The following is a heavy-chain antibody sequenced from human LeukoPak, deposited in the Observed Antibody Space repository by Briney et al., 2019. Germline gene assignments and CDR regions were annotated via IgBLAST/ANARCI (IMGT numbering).Heavy chain of an antibody. D-gene: IGHD2-15*01. Sequence: GGSLRLACAASGFTFRSYAMSGVGQAQGKGLEWGSAISGSGGSTYYADSVKGRFTISRDNSKNTLYLQMNSLRAEDTAVYYCAKDLVVASPNYFDYWGQGTLVTVSS. CDR2: ISGSGGST. CDR1: GFTFRSYA. J-gene: IGHJ4*02. CDR3: AKDLVVASPNYFDY. V-gene: IGHV3-23*01.